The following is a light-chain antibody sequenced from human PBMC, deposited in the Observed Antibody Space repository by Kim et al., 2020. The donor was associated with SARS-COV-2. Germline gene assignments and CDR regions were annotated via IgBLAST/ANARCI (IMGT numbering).Light chain of an antibody. J-gene: IGLJ2*01. CDR1: KIGTKN. CDR3: QVWDTSTDHVI. Sequence: ARGKTARITWGGNKIGTKNVRWYQQKPGQAPLLVKFYTSDRPSGLPARISASNSGNTATLTISGVEAGDEADYYCQVWDTSTDHVIFGGGTQLTVL. V-gene: IGLV3-21*04. CDR2: YTS.